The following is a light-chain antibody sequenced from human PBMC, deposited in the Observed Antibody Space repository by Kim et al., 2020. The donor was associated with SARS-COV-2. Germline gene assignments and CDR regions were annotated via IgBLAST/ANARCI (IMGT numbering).Light chain of an antibody. CDR1: QSVIDYY. CDR3: QQYVDSPRT. Sequence: SPEERAPPSCRARQSVIDYYLAWYQHKPGQAPRLLIYGASSRATGIPDRFSGSGSGTDFTLTISRLEPEDFAVYFCQQYVDSPRTFGQGTKVDIK. V-gene: IGKV3-20*01. J-gene: IGKJ1*01. CDR2: GAS.